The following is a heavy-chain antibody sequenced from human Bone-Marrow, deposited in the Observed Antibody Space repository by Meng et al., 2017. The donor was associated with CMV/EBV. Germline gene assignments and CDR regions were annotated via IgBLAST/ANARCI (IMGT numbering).Heavy chain of an antibody. V-gene: IGHV3-21*01. CDR1: GFTFNTYE. CDR3: ARAPRGSPGNY. Sequence: GESLKISCAASGFTFNTYEMNWVRQAPGKGLEWVSSISSSSSYIYYADSVKGRFTISRDNAKNSLYLQMNSLRAEDTAVYYCARAPRGSPGNYWGQGTLVTVSS. J-gene: IGHJ4*02. D-gene: IGHD1-26*01. CDR2: ISSSSSYI.